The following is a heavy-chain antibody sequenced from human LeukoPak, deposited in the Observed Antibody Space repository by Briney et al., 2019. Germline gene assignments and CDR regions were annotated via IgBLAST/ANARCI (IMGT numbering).Heavy chain of an antibody. V-gene: IGHV3-74*01. CDR2: IKSDDSNT. Sequence: GGSLRLSCAASGFSFSSYWMHWGCQVPGKGLVWVSRIKSDDSNTDYADSVKGRFTISRDNAKNTLFLQMNSLRAEDTAVYYCSTIRPDYWGQGTLVTVSS. CDR1: GFSFSSYW. CDR3: STIRPDY. D-gene: IGHD3-3*01. J-gene: IGHJ4*02.